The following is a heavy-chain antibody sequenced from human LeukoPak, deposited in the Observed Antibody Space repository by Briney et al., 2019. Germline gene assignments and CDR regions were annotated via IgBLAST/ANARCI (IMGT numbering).Heavy chain of an antibody. Sequence: GGSLRLSCAASGFTFSSYAMSWVRQAPGKGLEWVSAISGSGGSTYYADSVKGRFTISRDNSKNTLYLQMNSLKAEDTAVYYCAKDCSSTSCSPLFDYWGQGTLVTVSS. D-gene: IGHD2-2*01. CDR2: ISGSGGST. CDR1: GFTFSSYA. V-gene: IGHV3-23*01. J-gene: IGHJ4*02. CDR3: AKDCSSTSCSPLFDY.